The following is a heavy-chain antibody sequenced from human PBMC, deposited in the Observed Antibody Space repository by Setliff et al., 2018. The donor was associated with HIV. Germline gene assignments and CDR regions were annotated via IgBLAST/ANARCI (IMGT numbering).Heavy chain of an antibody. CDR3: AKLLGNGGNSDPFDL. V-gene: IGHV3-7*03. Sequence: HPGGSLRLSCAASGFAFSKYWMSWVRQAPGKGLEWVASVNPDGSEASSVGSMKGRFTVSRDNSKESLFLQMNSLTTEDTALYYCAKLLGNGGNSDPFDLWGQGTTVTVSS. D-gene: IGHD2-21*01. CDR1: GFAFSKYW. J-gene: IGHJ3*01. CDR2: VNPDGSEA.